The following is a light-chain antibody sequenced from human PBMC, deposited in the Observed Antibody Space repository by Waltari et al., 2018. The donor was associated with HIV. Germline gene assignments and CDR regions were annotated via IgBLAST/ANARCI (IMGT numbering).Light chain of an antibody. Sequence: EIVLTQSPVTLSLSPGERADLPCRASQSVGYFLAWYQQKPGQAPRLLIYAVSKRAAGTPARFSGSGSKTNFTLTISALEPEDFVVYYCQQRLNWPLTFGGGTRVEI. CDR3: QQRLNWPLT. CDR2: AVS. J-gene: IGKJ4*01. CDR1: QSVGYF. V-gene: IGKV3-11*01.